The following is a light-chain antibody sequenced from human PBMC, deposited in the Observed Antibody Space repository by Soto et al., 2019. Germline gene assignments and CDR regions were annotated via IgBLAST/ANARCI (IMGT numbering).Light chain of an antibody. CDR1: SRDVGGYNY. V-gene: IGLV2-14*01. J-gene: IGLJ1*01. Sequence: QSVLTQPASVSGSPGQSITISCTGTSRDVGGYNYVSWYQQHPGKAPKLIIYEVNNRPSGVSNRFSGSKSGNTASLTISGLQAEDEADYYCSSYTSGSTYVFGTGTKLTVL. CDR3: SSYTSGSTYV. CDR2: EVN.